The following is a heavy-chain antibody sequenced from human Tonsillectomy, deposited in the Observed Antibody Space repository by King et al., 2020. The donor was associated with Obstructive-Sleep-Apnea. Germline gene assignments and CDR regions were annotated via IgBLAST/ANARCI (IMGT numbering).Heavy chain of an antibody. V-gene: IGHV3-48*01. CDR2: ISRSSRTI. D-gene: IGHD4-17*01. J-gene: IGHJ4*02. CDR1: GFSFSTYN. CDR3: ARDLPVTTDY. Sequence: VQLVESGGGLVQPGGSLRLSCAASGFSFSTYNMKWVLQAPGKGLEWVSYISRSSRTIYYADSVKGRFTISRDNDKNSLYLQMNSLRAEDTAVYYCARDLPVTTDYWGQGTLVTVSS.